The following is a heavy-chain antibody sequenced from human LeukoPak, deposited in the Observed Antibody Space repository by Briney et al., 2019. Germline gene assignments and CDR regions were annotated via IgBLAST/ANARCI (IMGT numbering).Heavy chain of an antibody. V-gene: IGHV4-59*01. D-gene: IGHD3-10*01. CDR3: ARAVAVRWFDP. J-gene: IGHJ5*02. CDR2: IYYSGST. Sequence: PSETLSLTCTVSGGSISSYYWSRIRQPPGKGLEWIGYIYYSGSTNYNPSLKSRVTISVDTSKNQFSLKLSSVTAADTAVYYCARAVAVRWFDPWGQGTLVTVSS. CDR1: GGSISSYY.